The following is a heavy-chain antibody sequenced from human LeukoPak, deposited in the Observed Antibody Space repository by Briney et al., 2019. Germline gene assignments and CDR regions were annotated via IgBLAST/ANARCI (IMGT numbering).Heavy chain of an antibody. J-gene: IGHJ4*02. Sequence: SETLSLTCAVYGGSFSGYYWSWIRQPPGKGLEWIGHIYYSGSTNYNPSLKSRVTISVDTSKNQFSLKLSSVTAADTAVYYCARVGYDYVWGSYPAAYDYWGQGTLVTVSS. CDR2: IYYSGST. V-gene: IGHV4-34*01. D-gene: IGHD3-16*02. CDR3: ARVGYDYVWGSYPAAYDY. CDR1: GGSFSGYY.